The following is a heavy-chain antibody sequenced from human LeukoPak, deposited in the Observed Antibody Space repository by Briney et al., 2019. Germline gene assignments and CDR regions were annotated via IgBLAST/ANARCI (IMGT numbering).Heavy chain of an antibody. Sequence: GGSLRLSCTASGFTFGDHSMRWFRQAPGKGLEWVSYISSSSSTIYYADSVKGRFTISRDNAKNSLYLQMNSLRAEDTAVYYCARGRLRWGELSNYWGKGTLVTVSS. CDR1: GFTFGDHS. V-gene: IGHV3-48*01. D-gene: IGHD3-16*02. J-gene: IGHJ4*02. CDR3: ARGRLRWGELSNY. CDR2: ISSSSSTI.